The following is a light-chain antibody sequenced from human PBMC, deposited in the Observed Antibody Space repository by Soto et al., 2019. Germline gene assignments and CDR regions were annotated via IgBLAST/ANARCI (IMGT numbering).Light chain of an antibody. CDR2: KAS. CDR1: QSISSW. Sequence: DIQMTQSPSTLSASVGDRVTITCRASQSISSWLAWYQQKPGKAPKLLIYKASTLKSGVPSRFSGSGSATDFTLTISSLQHEDFATYYCQQTYGTPPTFGQGTKVDIK. V-gene: IGKV1-5*03. CDR3: QQTYGTPPT. J-gene: IGKJ1*01.